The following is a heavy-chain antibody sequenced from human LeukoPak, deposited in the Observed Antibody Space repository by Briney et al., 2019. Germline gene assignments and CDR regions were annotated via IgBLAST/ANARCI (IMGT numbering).Heavy chain of an antibody. V-gene: IGHV3-30-3*01. D-gene: IGHD4-17*01. J-gene: IGHJ4*02. CDR2: IPYDGSNK. CDR1: GFTFSNYP. CDR3: ARSEGTTVTMFDY. Sequence: PGGSLRLSCAASGFTFSNYPMHWVRQAPGKGLEWVAGIPYDGSNKYYSDSVKGRFTISRDHSKNTLYLQRHSRRPKYTAVYYCARSEGTTVTMFDYWGQGTLVTVSS.